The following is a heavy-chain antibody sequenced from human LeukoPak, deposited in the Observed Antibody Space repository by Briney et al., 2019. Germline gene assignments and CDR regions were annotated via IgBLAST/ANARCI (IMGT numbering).Heavy chain of an antibody. CDR2: IRSKANSYAT. CDR3: TFCGGDCSAAVGFDY. J-gene: IGHJ4*02. V-gene: IGHV3-73*01. D-gene: IGHD2-21*02. CDR1: GFTFSGSA. Sequence: GGSLRLSCAASGFTFSGSAMHWVRQASGKGLEWVGRIRSKANSYATAYAASVKGRFTISRDDSKNTAYLQMNSLKTEDTAVYYCTFCGGDCSAAVGFDYWGQGTLVTVSS.